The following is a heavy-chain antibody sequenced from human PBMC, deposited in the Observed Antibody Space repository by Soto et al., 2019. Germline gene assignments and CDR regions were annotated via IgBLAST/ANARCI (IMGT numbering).Heavy chain of an antibody. CDR2: ISGSGGNT. D-gene: IGHD3-10*01. CDR3: AKSHLGAF. CDR1: GFTFSTFA. J-gene: IGHJ4*02. V-gene: IGHV3-23*01. Sequence: GGSLRLSCAASGFTFSTFAMSWVRQAPGKGLDWVSTISGSGGNTYYADSVKGRFTISRDNSKNTLYLQMNSLRAEDTAVYYCAKSHLGAFWGQGTLVTVSS.